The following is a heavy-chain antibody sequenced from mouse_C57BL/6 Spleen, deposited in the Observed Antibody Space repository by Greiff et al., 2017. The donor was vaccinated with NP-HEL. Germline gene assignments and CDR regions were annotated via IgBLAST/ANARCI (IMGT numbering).Heavy chain of an antibody. CDR3: ARSNGYGSEREYFDV. J-gene: IGHJ1*03. Sequence: VQLKESGAELVKPGASVKLSCTASGFNIKDYYMHWVKQRTEQGLEWIGRIDPEDGETKYAPKFQGKATITADTSSNTAYLQLSSLTSEDTAVYYCARSNGYGSEREYFDVWGTGTTVTVSS. V-gene: IGHV14-2*01. CDR2: IDPEDGET. CDR1: GFNIKDYY. D-gene: IGHD1-1*01.